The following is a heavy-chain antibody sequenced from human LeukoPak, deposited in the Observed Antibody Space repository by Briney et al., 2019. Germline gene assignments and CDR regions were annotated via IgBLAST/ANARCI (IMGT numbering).Heavy chain of an antibody. D-gene: IGHD3-10*01. J-gene: IGHJ5*02. CDR3: ARENRITMVRGNWFDP. CDR2: IYYSGST. Sequence: SETLSLTCAVYGGSFSGYYWSWIRQPPGKGLEWIGYIYYSGSTNYNPSLKSRVTISVDTSKNQFSLKLSSVTAADTAVYYCARENRITMVRGNWFDPWGQGTLVTVSS. V-gene: IGHV4-59*01. CDR1: GGSFSGYY.